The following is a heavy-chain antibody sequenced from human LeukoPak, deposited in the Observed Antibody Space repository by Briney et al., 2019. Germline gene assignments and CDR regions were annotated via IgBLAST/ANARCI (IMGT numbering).Heavy chain of an antibody. CDR2: IIPIFGTA. V-gene: IGHV1-69*06. D-gene: IGHD3-10*01. J-gene: IGHJ6*03. CDR3: ARDITMVRELLFGGSSQYYYYYMDV. Sequence: GSSVKVSCKASGGTFSSYAISWVRQAPGQGLEWMGGIIPIFGTANYAQKFQGRVTITADKSTSTAYMELSSLRSEDTAVYYCARDITMVRELLFGGSSQYYYYYMDVWGKGTTVTVSS. CDR1: GGTFSSYA.